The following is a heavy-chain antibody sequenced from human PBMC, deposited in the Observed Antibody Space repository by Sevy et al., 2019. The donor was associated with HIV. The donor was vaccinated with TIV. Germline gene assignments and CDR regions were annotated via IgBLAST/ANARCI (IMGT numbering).Heavy chain of an antibody. CDR1: GGSISSSSYY. Sequence: SETLSLTCTVSGGSISSSSYYWGWIRQPPGKGLEWIGSIYYSGSTYYNPSLKSRVTISVDTSKNQFSLKLSSVTAADKAVYYCARLTGEKYYYDSSGYPGAFDIWGQGTMVTVSS. J-gene: IGHJ3*02. V-gene: IGHV4-39*01. CDR3: ARLTGEKYYYDSSGYPGAFDI. CDR2: IYYSGST. D-gene: IGHD3-22*01.